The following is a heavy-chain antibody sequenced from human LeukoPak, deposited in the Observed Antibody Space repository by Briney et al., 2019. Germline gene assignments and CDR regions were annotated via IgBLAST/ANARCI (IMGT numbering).Heavy chain of an antibody. D-gene: IGHD4-17*01. J-gene: IGHJ4*02. CDR3: ANEIRPNDY. CDR2: ISISGDDT. V-gene: IGHV3-23*01. CDR1: GFTFSSYA. Sequence: SGGSLRLSCAASGFTFSSYAMTWVRQAPGKGLEWLSAISISGDDTYYADSVKGRFTISRDNSKNTLYLQMNSLSADDTAMYYCANEIRPNDYWGQGTLVTVSS.